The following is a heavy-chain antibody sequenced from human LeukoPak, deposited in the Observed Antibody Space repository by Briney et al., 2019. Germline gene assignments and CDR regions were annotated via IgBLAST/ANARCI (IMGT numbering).Heavy chain of an antibody. CDR3: ARVMMGATVTTFHYYCMDV. J-gene: IGHJ6*03. V-gene: IGHV3-21*01. D-gene: IGHD4-11*01. Sequence: GGSLKLSCAACGFTFSHYSIDWVRQAPGKGLERVASITSSSSHIYYADSVKGRFTISRDNAKNEVYLQMNSLRGEDTAIYYCARVMMGATVTTFHYYCMDVWGVGTTVTVSS. CDR2: ITSSSSHI. CDR1: GFTFSHYS.